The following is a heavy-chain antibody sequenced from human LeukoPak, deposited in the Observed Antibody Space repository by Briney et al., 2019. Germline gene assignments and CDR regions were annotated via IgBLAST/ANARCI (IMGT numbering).Heavy chain of an antibody. J-gene: IGHJ3*02. CDR3: ARGLLWFGELSHGAFDI. D-gene: IGHD3-10*01. Sequence: SETLSLTCTVSGGSISSYYWSWIRQPAGKGLEWIGRIYISGSTNYNPSLKSRVTMSLDTSKNQFSLKLSSVTAADTAVYYCARGLLWFGELSHGAFDIWGQGTMVTVSS. CDR1: GGSISSYY. V-gene: IGHV4-4*07. CDR2: IYISGST.